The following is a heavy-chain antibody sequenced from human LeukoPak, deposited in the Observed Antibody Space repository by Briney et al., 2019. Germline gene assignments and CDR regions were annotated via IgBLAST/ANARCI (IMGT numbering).Heavy chain of an antibody. D-gene: IGHD6-13*01. Sequence: SETLSLTCAVYGDSFSGYYWSWIRQPPGKGLEWIAEINHRGSTHYNPSLKSRVTISVDTSKNQFSLKLSSVTAADTAVYYCARHAIAAAGTAFDIWGQGTMVTVSS. CDR3: ARHAIAAAGTAFDI. CDR2: INHRGST. V-gene: IGHV4-34*01. J-gene: IGHJ3*02. CDR1: GDSFSGYY.